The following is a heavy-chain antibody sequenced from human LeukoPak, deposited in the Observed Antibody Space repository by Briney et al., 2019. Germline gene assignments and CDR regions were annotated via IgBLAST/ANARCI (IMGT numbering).Heavy chain of an antibody. CDR3: AREARPGYSYGTLDY. D-gene: IGHD5-18*01. Sequence: SETLSLTCAVYGGSFSGYYWSWIRQSPEKGLEWIGEIHLGGSIEYNPSLKSRVTMSIDTSKNQFSLKLSSVTAADTAVYYCAREARPGYSYGTLDYWGQGTLVTVSS. CDR1: GGSFSGYY. V-gene: IGHV4-34*01. J-gene: IGHJ4*02. CDR2: IHLGGSI.